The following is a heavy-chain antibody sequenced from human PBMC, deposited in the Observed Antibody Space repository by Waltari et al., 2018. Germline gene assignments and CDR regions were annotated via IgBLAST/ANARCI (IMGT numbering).Heavy chain of an antibody. V-gene: IGHV3-33*06. Sequence: QVQLVESGGGVVQPGRSLRLSCAASGFTFSSYGMPWVRKAPGKGLEWVAVRWYDGSNKDYADAVKGRFTISRDNSKNTLYLQRNSRRAEDTAVYYCAKVPPEVGAFDIWGQGTMVTVSS. CDR2: RWYDGSNK. CDR3: AKVPPEVGAFDI. CDR1: GFTFSSYG. J-gene: IGHJ3*02.